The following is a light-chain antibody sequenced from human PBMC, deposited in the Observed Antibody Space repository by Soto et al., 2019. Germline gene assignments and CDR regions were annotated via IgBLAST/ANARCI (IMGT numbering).Light chain of an antibody. CDR1: QSISSY. J-gene: IGKJ1*01. Sequence: DIQMTQSPSSLSASVGDRVTITCRASQSISSYLNWYQQKPGKAPKLLIYAASSLQSGVPSRFSGSGSGTDFTLTISSLQPEDFATYYCQQSYSTPQPLGQGTKVDIK. CDR3: QQSYSTPQP. CDR2: AAS. V-gene: IGKV1-39*01.